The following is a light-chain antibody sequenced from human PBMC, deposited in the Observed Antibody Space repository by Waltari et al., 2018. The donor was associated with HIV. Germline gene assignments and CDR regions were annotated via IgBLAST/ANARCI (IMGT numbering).Light chain of an antibody. CDR2: EVI. Sequence: SALTTPASVPGAPVQSLTSTCPGTSRHLGSYTLSSWYQQPPGKAPKLLIYEVIKRTSEVSIRFSGSKSGNAASLTISGLQAEDEADYYCCSYARSSTRIFGGGTKLTVL. CDR1: SRHLGSYTL. V-gene: IGLV2-23*02. CDR3: CSYARSSTRI. J-gene: IGLJ2*01.